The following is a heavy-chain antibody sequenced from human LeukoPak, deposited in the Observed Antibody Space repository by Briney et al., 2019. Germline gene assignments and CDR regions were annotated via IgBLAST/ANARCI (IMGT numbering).Heavy chain of an antibody. Sequence: PSETLSLTCTVSGYSISSGYYWGWIRQPPGKGLEWIGSIYHSGSTYYNPSLKSRVTISVDTSKNQFSLKLSSVTAADTAVYYCARDHMGATTTNDAFDIWGQGTMVTVSS. D-gene: IGHD1-26*01. CDR2: IYHSGST. V-gene: IGHV4-38-2*02. CDR3: ARDHMGATTTNDAFDI. CDR1: GYSISSGYY. J-gene: IGHJ3*02.